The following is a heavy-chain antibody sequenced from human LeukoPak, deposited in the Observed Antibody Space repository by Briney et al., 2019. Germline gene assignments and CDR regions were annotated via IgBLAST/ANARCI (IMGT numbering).Heavy chain of an antibody. CDR2: ISYDGSNK. CDR1: GFTFSSYG. Sequence: PGGSLRLSCAASGFTFSSYGMHWVRQAPGKGPEWVAVISYDGSNKYYADSVKGRFTISRDNSKNTLYLQMNSLRAEDTAVYYCAKLKYDPFDYWGQGTLVTVSS. V-gene: IGHV3-30*18. J-gene: IGHJ4*02. CDR3: AKLKYDPFDY. D-gene: IGHD1-1*01.